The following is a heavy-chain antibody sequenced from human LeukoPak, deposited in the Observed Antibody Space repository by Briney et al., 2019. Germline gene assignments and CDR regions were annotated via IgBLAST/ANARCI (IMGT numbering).Heavy chain of an antibody. J-gene: IGHJ4*02. D-gene: IGHD5-18*01. CDR3: ARVSKVYSYGTLLDY. CDR2: IYYSGST. V-gene: IGHV4-59*01. Sequence: PSETLSLTCTVSGGSMSSYYWSWLRQPPGKGLEWIGYIYYSGSTDYNPSLKSRVTISIDTSKNQFSLKLSSVTAADTALYYCARVSKVYSYGTLLDYWGQGTLVTVSS. CDR1: GGSMSSYY.